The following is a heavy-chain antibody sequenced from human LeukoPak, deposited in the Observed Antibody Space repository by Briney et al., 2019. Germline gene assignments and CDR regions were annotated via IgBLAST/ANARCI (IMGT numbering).Heavy chain of an antibody. J-gene: IGHJ5*02. D-gene: IGHD3/OR15-3a*01. CDR1: GFSLSTTGEG. Sequence: SGPTLAKPAQTLTLTCTFSGFSLSTTGEGVGWIRQPPGKAPEWLALVYWDDGKRYSPSLESRLTITKDPSKNQVVLTMTNMDPVDTATYYCARRGYNGFWYGYLDFFDPWGQGTLVTVSS. CDR3: ARRGYNGFWYGYLDFFDP. V-gene: IGHV2-5*02. CDR2: VYWDDGK.